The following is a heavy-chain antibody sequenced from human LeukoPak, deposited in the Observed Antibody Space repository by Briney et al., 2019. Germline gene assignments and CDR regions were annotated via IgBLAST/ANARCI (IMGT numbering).Heavy chain of an antibody. J-gene: IGHJ4*02. CDR3: ARAQSPQRYYYDSSPIDY. V-gene: IGHV1-2*02. CDR2: INPNSGGT. D-gene: IGHD3-22*01. Sequence: ASVKVSCKASGYTFTGYYMHWVRQAPGQGLEWMGWINPNSGGTNYAQKFQGSATMTRDTSISTAYMELSRLRSDDTAVYYCARAQSPQRYYYDSSPIDYWGQGTLVTVSS. CDR1: GYTFTGYY.